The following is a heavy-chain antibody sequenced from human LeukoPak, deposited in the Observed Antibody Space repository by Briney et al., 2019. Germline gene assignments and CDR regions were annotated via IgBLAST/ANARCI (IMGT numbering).Heavy chain of an antibody. CDR2: INHSGST. CDR1: GGSFSGYY. D-gene: IGHD2-15*01. J-gene: IGHJ5*02. V-gene: IGHV4-34*01. Sequence: SETLSLTCAVYGGSFSGYYWSWIRQPPGKGLEWIGEINHSGSTNYNPSLKSRVTISVDTSKNQFSLKLSSVTAADTAVYYCARSDIVVVVAATRPSLPFDPWGQGTLVTVSS. CDR3: ARSDIVVVVAATRPSLPFDP.